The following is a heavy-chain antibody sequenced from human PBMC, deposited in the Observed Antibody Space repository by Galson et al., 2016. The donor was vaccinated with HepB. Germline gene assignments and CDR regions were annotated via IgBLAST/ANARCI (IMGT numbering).Heavy chain of an antibody. Sequence: SLRLSCAASGFTFSSYAMSWVRQAPGKGLEWVSTISGSGGSTYYADSVKGRFTISRDNSKTTLYLQMNSLRAEDTAVYYCARDVVGAAFDSWGQGTLVTVSS. J-gene: IGHJ4*02. CDR1: GFTFSSYA. CDR2: ISGSGGST. D-gene: IGHD1-26*01. CDR3: ARDVVGAAFDS. V-gene: IGHV3-23*01.